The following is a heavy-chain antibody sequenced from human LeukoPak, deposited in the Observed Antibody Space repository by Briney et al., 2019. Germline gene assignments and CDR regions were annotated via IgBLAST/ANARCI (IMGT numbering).Heavy chain of an antibody. J-gene: IGHJ3*02. CDR2: INHSGST. V-gene: IGHV4-34*01. CDR1: GGSFSGYY. CDR3: ARDPVNFAAMAKGDAFDI. Sequence: SSETLSLTCAVYGGSFSGYYWSWIRQPPGKGLEWIGEINHSGSTNYNPSLKSRVTISVDTSKNQFSLKLSSVTAADTAVYYCARDPVNFAAMAKGDAFDIWGQGTMVTVSS. D-gene: IGHD5-18*01.